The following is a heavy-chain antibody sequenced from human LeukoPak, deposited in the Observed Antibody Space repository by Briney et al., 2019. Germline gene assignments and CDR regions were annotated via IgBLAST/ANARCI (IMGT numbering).Heavy chain of an antibody. Sequence: GESLKISCKAPGYSFTDYWIGWVRQTSGKGLEWMGIIDPGDSDTRYSPSFQGQVTISADKSISTAYLQWSSLKASDTAMYYCARRWFGGNGFDYWGQGTLVTVSS. J-gene: IGHJ4*02. V-gene: IGHV5-51*01. D-gene: IGHD3-10*01. CDR2: IDPGDSDT. CDR1: GYSFTDYW. CDR3: ARRWFGGNGFDY.